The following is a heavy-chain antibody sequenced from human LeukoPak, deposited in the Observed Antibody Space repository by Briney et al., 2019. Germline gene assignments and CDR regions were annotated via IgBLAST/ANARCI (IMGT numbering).Heavy chain of an antibody. Sequence: GGSLRLSCAASGFTLSSYGMHWVRQAPGKGLEWVAVIWYDGSNKYYADSVKGRFTISRDNSKNTLYLQMNSLRAEDTAVYYCARSRGIVVPAAMFDYWGQGTLVTVSS. V-gene: IGHV3-33*01. CDR3: ARSRGIVVPAAMFDY. J-gene: IGHJ4*02. D-gene: IGHD2-2*01. CDR1: GFTLSSYG. CDR2: IWYDGSNK.